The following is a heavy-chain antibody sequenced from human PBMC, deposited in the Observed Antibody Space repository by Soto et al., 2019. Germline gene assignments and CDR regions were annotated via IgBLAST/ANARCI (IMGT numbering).Heavy chain of an antibody. CDR3: ARVALPDFYYMDV. CDR1: GFTLSGYA. CDR2: ISSNGVGT. V-gene: IGHV3-64*01. J-gene: IGHJ6*03. Sequence: EVQLAESGGGLAQPGGSLRLSCAASGFTLSGYAMDWVRQAPGKGLEYVSGISSNGVGTYYANSVQGRFTISRDNSKKTVYLQMGSLGPEAWAGYYGARVALPDFYYMDVWGKGTTFT. D-gene: IGHD2-21*01.